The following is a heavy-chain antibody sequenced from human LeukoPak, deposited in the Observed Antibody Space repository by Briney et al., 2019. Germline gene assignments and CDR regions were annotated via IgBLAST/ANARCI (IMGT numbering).Heavy chain of an antibody. CDR3: ASAWSY. V-gene: IGHV3-74*01. CDR2: ISPDGSTT. J-gene: IGHJ4*02. D-gene: IGHD3-10*01. Sequence: PGGSLRLSCVASRFTFSNYWMHWVRQAPGKGLVWVSYISPDGSTTRYADSVKGRLTISRDNAKNTLYLQMNSLTVEDTAVYFCASAWSYWGQGALVTVSS. CDR1: RFTFSNYW.